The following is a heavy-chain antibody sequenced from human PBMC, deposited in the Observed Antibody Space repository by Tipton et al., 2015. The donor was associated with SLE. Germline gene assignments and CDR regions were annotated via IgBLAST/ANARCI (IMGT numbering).Heavy chain of an antibody. CDR3: ATDSGYDYSYFDY. Sequence: QLVQSGAEVKKPGASVKVSCKASGFTVTTYDINWVRQATGQGLEWMGWMNPNSGNTGYAQKFQGRVTMTRNTSISTAYMELSSLRSEDTAVYYCATDSGYDYSYFDYWGQGTLVTVSS. J-gene: IGHJ4*02. V-gene: IGHV1-8*02. CDR2: MNPNSGNT. D-gene: IGHD5-12*01. CDR1: GFTVTTYD.